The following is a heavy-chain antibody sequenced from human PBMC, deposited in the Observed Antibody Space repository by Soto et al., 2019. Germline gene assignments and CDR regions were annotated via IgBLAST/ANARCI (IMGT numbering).Heavy chain of an antibody. CDR2: IDPSDSYT. D-gene: IGHD3-22*01. CDR3: ARQIYDSDTGPNFQYYFDS. Sequence: GESLKISCKASGYSFTSNWITWVRQMPGKGLEWMGRIDPSDSYTNYSPSFQGHVTISADKSINTAYLQWSSLKASDTAMYYCARQIYDSDTGPNFQYYFDSWGQGTPVTVSS. CDR1: GYSFTSNW. V-gene: IGHV5-10-1*01. J-gene: IGHJ4*02.